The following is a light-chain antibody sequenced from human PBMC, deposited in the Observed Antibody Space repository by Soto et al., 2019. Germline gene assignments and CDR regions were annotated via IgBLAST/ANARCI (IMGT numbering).Light chain of an antibody. CDR2: GAS. J-gene: IGKJ2*01. CDR1: QSVRNN. CDR3: QQYDSYMYA. Sequence: EIVMSQSPATLSVSPGERSTLSCKASQSVRNNLAWYQQRPCQAPRLLMYGASTRPSGIPARFTGGGSGTDFTLTITSLQSEDFAVYYCQQYDSYMYAFGQGTKGDIK. V-gene: IGKV3-15*01.